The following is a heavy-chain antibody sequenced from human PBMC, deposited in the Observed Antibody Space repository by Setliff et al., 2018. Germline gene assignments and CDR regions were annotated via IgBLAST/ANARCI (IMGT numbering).Heavy chain of an antibody. D-gene: IGHD5-12*01. CDR2: ISAKNGNR. Sequence: ASVKVSCKASGYSFTSYGISWVRQAPGQGLEWMGWISAKNGNRNYAQKLQGRVTLTADTSTTTAYLELTSLRDDDTAVYYCVRGPGPSVVVAIPFDHWGQGSLVTVSS. J-gene: IGHJ4*02. CDR3: VRGPGPSVVVAIPFDH. CDR1: GYSFTSYG. V-gene: IGHV1-18*01.